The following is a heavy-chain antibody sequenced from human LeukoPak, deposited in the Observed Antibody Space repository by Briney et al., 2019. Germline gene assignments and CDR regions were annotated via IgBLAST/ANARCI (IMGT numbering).Heavy chain of an antibody. CDR2: IKQDGSEK. V-gene: IGHV3-7*01. CDR3: ARVGRIAAAGDIYYFDY. CDR1: GFTFSSYW. Sequence: GGSLRLSCAASGFTFSSYWMSWVRQAPGKGLEWVANIKQDGSEKYYVDSVKGRFTISRDNAKNSLYLQMNSLRAEDTAVYYCARVGRIAAAGDIYYFDYWGQGTLVTVSS. D-gene: IGHD6-13*01. J-gene: IGHJ4*02.